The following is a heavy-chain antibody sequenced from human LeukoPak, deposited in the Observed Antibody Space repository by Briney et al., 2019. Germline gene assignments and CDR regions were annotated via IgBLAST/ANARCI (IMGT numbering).Heavy chain of an antibody. V-gene: IGHV4-39*07. CDR2: IFYSGST. D-gene: IGHD6-13*01. CDR3: ASGMAAAGDY. Sequence: SETLSLTCTVSGGSISTSSYYWGWVRQPPGKGLEWIGNIFYSGSTYYSPSLKSRVTISADTSKNQFSLKLSSVTAADTAVYYCASGMAAAGDYWGQGTLVTVSS. CDR1: GGSISTSSYY. J-gene: IGHJ4*02.